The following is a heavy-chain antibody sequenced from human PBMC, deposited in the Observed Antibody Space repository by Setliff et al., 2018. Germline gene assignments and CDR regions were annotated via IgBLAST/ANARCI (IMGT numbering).Heavy chain of an antibody. CDR2: IDRTGNR. D-gene: IGHD6-6*01. Sequence: ASETLSLTCAVSGVSISDGHFWGWIRQPPGKGLEWIGSIDRTGNRYYNSPLRSRVTLSIDMSRNEFSLELRSMTAADTAMYYCARGSRIAGRAIDFWGQGTLVTVSS. V-gene: IGHV4-38-2*01. CDR3: ARGSRIAGRAIDF. CDR1: GVSISDGHF. J-gene: IGHJ4*02.